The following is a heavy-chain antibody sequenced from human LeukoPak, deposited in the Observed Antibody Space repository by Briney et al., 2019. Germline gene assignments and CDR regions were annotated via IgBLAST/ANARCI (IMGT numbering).Heavy chain of an antibody. V-gene: IGHV5-51*01. J-gene: IGHJ3*02. CDR2: IYPGDSEA. CDR1: GYRFTSYW. CDR3: ARQNYCENSAYDCAFDI. Sequence: GESLKISRKGSGYRFTSYWIGWVRQMPGKGLEWMGIIYPGDSEARYSPSFQGQVTISPDNPIPAAYLQWSSQKASDTAIYYCARQNYCENSAYDCAFDIWGQGTRVTVSS. D-gene: IGHD3-22*01.